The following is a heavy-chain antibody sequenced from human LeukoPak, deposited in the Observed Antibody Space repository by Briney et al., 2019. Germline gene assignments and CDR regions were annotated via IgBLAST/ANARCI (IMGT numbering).Heavy chain of an antibody. CDR2: FDPEDGET. CDR3: ATASRGYSGYRNFDY. D-gene: IGHD5-12*01. CDR1: GYTLTESS. V-gene: IGHV1-24*01. J-gene: IGHJ4*02. Sequence: ASVKVSCKVSGYTLTESSMHRVRQAPGKGLEWMGGFDPEDGETIYAQKFQGRVTMTEDTSTDTSYMELSSLRSEDTAVYYCATASRGYSGYRNFDYWGQGTLVTVSS.